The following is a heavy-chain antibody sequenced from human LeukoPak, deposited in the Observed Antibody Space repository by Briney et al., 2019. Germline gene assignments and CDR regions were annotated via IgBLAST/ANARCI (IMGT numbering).Heavy chain of an antibody. CDR3: ARSPYYGSNSRGAFDV. J-gene: IGHJ3*01. Sequence: PSETLSLTCNVSGGSISNYYWSWTRQPPGKGLEWIGYISYSGSPNYNPSLKSRVSISIDTSKNQFSLELTSVTAADTALYFCARSPYYGSNSRGAFDVWGQGTVVPVSS. D-gene: IGHD4-23*01. V-gene: IGHV4-59*08. CDR2: ISYSGSP. CDR1: GGSISNYY.